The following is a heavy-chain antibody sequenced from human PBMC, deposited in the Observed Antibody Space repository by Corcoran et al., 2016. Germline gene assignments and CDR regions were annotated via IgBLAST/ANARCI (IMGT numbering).Heavy chain of an antibody. V-gene: IGHV4-28*01. CDR1: GYSISSDNW. Sequence: QVQLQESGPGLVKPSDTLSLSCAVSGYSISSDNWWGWIRQPPGKGLEWIGYIYYSGNTYYNPSLKSRVTMSIDTSKNQFSLKMSSVTAMDTAVYYCARRVDSGCYDYWGQGTLVTVS. CDR2: IYYSGNT. J-gene: IGHJ4*02. CDR3: ARRVDSGCYDY. D-gene: IGHD6-19*01.